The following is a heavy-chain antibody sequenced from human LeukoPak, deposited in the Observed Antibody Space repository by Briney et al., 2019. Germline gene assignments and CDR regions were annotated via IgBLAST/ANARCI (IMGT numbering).Heavy chain of an antibody. CDR3: ASSLWFGELAAFDI. V-gene: IGHV4-39*01. Sequence: TSETLSLTCTVSGGSISSSSYYWGWIRQPPGKGLEWIGSIYYSGSTYYNPSLKSRVTISVDTSKNQFSLKLSSVTAADTAVYYCASSLWFGELAAFDIWGQGTMVTVSS. CDR1: GGSISSSSYY. CDR2: IYYSGST. J-gene: IGHJ3*02. D-gene: IGHD3-10*01.